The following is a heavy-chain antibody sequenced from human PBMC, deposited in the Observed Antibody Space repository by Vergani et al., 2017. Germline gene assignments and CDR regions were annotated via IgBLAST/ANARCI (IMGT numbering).Heavy chain of an antibody. D-gene: IGHD2-15*01. CDR3: ASKRGACRAAYCHSYDF. V-gene: IGHV4-39*01. Sequence: QVQLQESGPGLVKPSETLSLTCTVSGDSVISTDYHWGWIRQPPGKGLEWIGNMDYSGSTSYNPSLGSRISISFETPKNQFSLRPTSVTAADTAVYYCASKRGACRAAYCHSYDFWGPGTLVGVSS. CDR1: GDSVISTDYH. CDR2: MDYSGST. J-gene: IGHJ4*02.